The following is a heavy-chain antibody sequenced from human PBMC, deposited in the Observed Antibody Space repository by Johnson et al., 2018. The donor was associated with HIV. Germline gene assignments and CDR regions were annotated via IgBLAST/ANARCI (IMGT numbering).Heavy chain of an antibody. CDR1: GFTFSDYY. V-gene: IGHV3-11*01. CDR3: ARARGEGAARTDAFDI. Sequence: QVQLVESGGGLVQPGGSLRLSCVASGFTFSDYYMSWIRQAPGKGLEWVSYISISGSTIYYADSVKGRFTISRDNAKNSLYLQMNSLRAEDTALYYCARARGEGAARTDAFDIWGQGTMVTVSS. J-gene: IGHJ3*02. CDR2: ISISGSTI. D-gene: IGHD6-6*01.